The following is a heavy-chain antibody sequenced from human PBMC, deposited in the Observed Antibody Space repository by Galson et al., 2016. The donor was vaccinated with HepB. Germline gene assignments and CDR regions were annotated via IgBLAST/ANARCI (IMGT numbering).Heavy chain of an antibody. Sequence: SLRLSCAASNFTFSDYPMTWIRQAPGKGLEWLSYISSDGTVIYYADSVKGRFSTSRDDASHSLHLQMNSLRAEDTAIYYCARKKPLDCYGGSCFYYFGMDVGGKGTPVIVSS. CDR1: NFTFSDYP. D-gene: IGHD4-23*01. CDR3: ARKKPLDCYGGSCFYYFGMDV. V-gene: IGHV3-11*01. CDR2: ISSDGTVI. J-gene: IGHJ6*04.